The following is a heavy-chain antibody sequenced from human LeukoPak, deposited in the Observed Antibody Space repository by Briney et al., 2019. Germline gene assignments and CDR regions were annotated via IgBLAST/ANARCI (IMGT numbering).Heavy chain of an antibody. J-gene: IGHJ5*02. D-gene: IGHD1-26*01. CDR2: ISYDGSNK. V-gene: IGHV3-30-3*01. CDR1: GFTFSSYA. CDR3: ARDSGTYQFDP. Sequence: GGSLRLSCAASGFTFSSYAMHWVRQAPGKGLEWVAVISYDGSNKYYADSVKGRFTISRDNSKNTLYLQMNSLRAEDTAVYYCARDSGTYQFDPWGQGTPVTVSS.